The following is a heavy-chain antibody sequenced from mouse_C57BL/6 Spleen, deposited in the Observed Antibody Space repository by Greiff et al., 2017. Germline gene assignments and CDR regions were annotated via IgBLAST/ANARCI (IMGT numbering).Heavy chain of an antibody. V-gene: IGHV3-6*01. Sequence: EVKLQESGPGLVKPSQSLSLTCSVTGYSITSGYYWNWIRQFPGNKLEWMDYISYDGTNNYNPSHKNRISITRDTSKNQFFLKLNSETTEDTAAYYWARRPYCYGSSHWYFDVWGTGTTVTVSS. CDR2: ISYDGTN. CDR3: ARRPYCYGSSHWYFDV. J-gene: IGHJ1*03. CDR1: GYSITSGYY. D-gene: IGHD1-1*01.